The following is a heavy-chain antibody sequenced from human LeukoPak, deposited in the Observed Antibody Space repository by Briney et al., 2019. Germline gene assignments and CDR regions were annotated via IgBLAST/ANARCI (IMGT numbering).Heavy chain of an antibody. CDR3: AREEYGYVWGSYRSEF. D-gene: IGHD3-16*02. CDR2: ISPYNGNT. Sequence: ASVKVSCKASGYTFTSYGISWVRQALGQGLEWMGWISPYNGNTNYVQKLQGRVTMTTDTSTSTAYMELRSLRSDDTAVYYCAREEYGYVWGSYRSEFWGQGTLVTVSS. CDR1: GYTFTSYG. J-gene: IGHJ4*02. V-gene: IGHV1-18*01.